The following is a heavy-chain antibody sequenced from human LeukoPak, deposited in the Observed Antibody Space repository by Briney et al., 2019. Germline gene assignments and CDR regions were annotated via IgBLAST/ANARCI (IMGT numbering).Heavy chain of an antibody. D-gene: IGHD1-1*01. CDR2: IYPADSDT. CDR1: GYSFTSYW. V-gene: IGHV5-51*01. CDR3: ARLSSTGTGTLYYGMDV. J-gene: IGHJ6*02. Sequence: GESLKISCKGSGYSFTSYWIGWVRQMPGKGLEWMGIIYPADSDTRYSPSSQGQVTISADKSISTAYLQWSSLKASDTAMYYCARLSSTGTGTLYYGMDVWGQGTTVTVSS.